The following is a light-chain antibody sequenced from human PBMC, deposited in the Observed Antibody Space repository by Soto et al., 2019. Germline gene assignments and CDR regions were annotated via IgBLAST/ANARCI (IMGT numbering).Light chain of an antibody. CDR3: ETWDSNTVV. Sequence: QLVLTQSYSASASLGSSVKLTCTLSSGHSSYIIAWHQQQPGKAPRYLMKLEGSGSYNKGSGVPDRFSGSSSGADRYLTISNLQFEDEADYYCETWDSNTVVLGGGTKLTVL. J-gene: IGLJ2*01. CDR2: LEGSGSY. V-gene: IGLV4-60*02. CDR1: SGHSSYI.